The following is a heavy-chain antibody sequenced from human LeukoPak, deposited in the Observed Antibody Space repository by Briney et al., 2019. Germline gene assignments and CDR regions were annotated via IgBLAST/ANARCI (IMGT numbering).Heavy chain of an antibody. Sequence: PSETLSLTCTVSGGSISSRSYHWGWIRQPPGKGLEWIGSIYYSGSTYYNPSLKSRVTISVDTSKNQFSLKLSSVTAADTAVYYCARAYYGSGSRVDYSATFDTWGHGTLVTVSS. V-gene: IGHV4-39*01. CDR1: GGSISSRSYH. J-gene: IGHJ5*01. CDR2: IYYSGST. CDR3: ARAYYGSGSRVDYSATFDT. D-gene: IGHD3-10*01.